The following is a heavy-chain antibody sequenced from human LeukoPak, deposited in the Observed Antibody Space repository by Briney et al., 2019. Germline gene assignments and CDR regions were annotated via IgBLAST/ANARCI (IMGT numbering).Heavy chain of an antibody. Sequence: SETLSLTCTVSGYSISSGYYWGWIRQPPGKGLEWIGSIYHSGSTYYNPSLKSRVTISVDTSKNQFSLKLSSVTAADTAVYYCARGIQLWLPLFDYWGQGTLVTVSS. CDR3: ARGIQLWLPLFDY. V-gene: IGHV4-38-2*02. CDR1: GYSISSGYY. CDR2: IYHSGST. D-gene: IGHD5-18*01. J-gene: IGHJ4*02.